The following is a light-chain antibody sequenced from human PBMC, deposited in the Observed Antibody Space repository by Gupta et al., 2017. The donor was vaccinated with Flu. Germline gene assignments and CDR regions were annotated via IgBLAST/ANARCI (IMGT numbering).Light chain of an antibody. J-gene: IGLJ3*02. CDR1: SRDVGGYNY. V-gene: IGLV2-8*01. CDR2: EVN. Sequence: QSALTQPPSAAGSLGQSVTISCTGGSRDVGGYNYVSWYLQHPGRAPKLLIYEVNQRPSGVPDRFSGSKSGNTASLTVSGLQAEDEAAYFCSSYAGSNNVVFGGGTNLTGL. CDR3: SSYAGSNNVV.